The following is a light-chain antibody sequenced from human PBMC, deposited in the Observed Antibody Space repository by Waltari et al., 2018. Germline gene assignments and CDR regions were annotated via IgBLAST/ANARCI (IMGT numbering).Light chain of an antibody. CDR1: QSVSYNF. J-gene: IGKJ1*01. V-gene: IGKV3D-20*02. CDR3: QQRTIWSGT. Sequence: VLTQSPGTLSLSPGERATLSCRASQSVSYNFLAWYPQKLGQAPRLLSYATSSRAAGVPDRFIGSGSGTDFNLTISRLAPEDFAVYYCQQRTIWSGTFGQGTKVEIK. CDR2: ATS.